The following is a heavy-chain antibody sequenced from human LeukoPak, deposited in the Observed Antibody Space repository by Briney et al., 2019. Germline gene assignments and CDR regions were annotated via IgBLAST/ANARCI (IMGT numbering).Heavy chain of an antibody. J-gene: IGHJ5*02. CDR2: IYYSGST. V-gene: IGHV4-39*07. CDR1: GGSISSSSYY. D-gene: IGHD1-20*01. CDR3: ARDWKNNWNDGDSNWFDP. Sequence: SETLSLTCSVSGGSISSSSYYWGWIRQPPGKGLEWIGSIYYSGSTYYNPSLKSRVTISVDTSKNQFSLKLTSVTAAETAVYYCARDWKNNWNDGDSNWFDPWGQGTLVTVSS.